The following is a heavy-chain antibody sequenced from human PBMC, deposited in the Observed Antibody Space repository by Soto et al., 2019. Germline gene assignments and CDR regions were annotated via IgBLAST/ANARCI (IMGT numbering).Heavy chain of an antibody. CDR2: ISGSGGST. V-gene: IGHV3-23*01. D-gene: IGHD3-22*01. CDR3: AKDAPEYYYDSSGRNDAFDI. CDR1: GFTFSSYA. J-gene: IGHJ3*02. Sequence: PGGSLRLSCAASGFTFSSYAMSWVRQAPGKGLEWVSAISGSGGSTYYADSVKGRFTISRDNSKNTLYLQMNSLRAEDTAVYYCAKDAPEYYYDSSGRNDAFDIWGQGTMVTVSS.